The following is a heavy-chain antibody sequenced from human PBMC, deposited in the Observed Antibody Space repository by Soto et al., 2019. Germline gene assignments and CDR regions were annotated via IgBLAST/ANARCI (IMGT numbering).Heavy chain of an antibody. J-gene: IGHJ4*02. CDR1: GFSFSSNW. CDR3: GWGTSGVL. Sequence: EVQLVESGGGLVQPGGSLRLSCAASGFSFSSNWMHWVRQAPGKGLVWVSRITGDGSTTTYADSVKGRFTISRDNAKNMLFLQMNSLRAEDTAVYYCGWGTSGVLWGQGTLVTVSS. V-gene: IGHV3-74*01. CDR2: ITGDGSTT. D-gene: IGHD3-10*01.